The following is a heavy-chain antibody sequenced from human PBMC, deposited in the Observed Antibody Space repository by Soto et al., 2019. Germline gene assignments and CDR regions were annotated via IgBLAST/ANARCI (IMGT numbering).Heavy chain of an antibody. CDR2: ISGYNGNT. Sequence: ASVKVSCKASGYTFSGYSITWVRQAPGQGLEWMGRISGYNGNTNYARTLRGRLTLTTDTSTSTAYMELRSLTSDDTAVYYCARDVFCGGAPPCPDMDVWGQGTTVTLSS. D-gene: IGHD2-21*01. CDR1: GYTFSGYS. CDR3: ARDVFCGGAPPCPDMDV. V-gene: IGHV1-18*04. J-gene: IGHJ6*02.